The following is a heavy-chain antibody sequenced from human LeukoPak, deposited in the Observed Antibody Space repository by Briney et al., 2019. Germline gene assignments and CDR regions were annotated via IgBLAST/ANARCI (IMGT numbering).Heavy chain of an antibody. D-gene: IGHD5-18*01. CDR3: AHSRKWIQLFDD. V-gene: IGHV2-5*02. J-gene: IGHJ4*02. CDR1: GFSLSTRGVG. Sequence: SGPTLVKPTQTLTLTCTFSGFSLSTRGVGVGWIRQPPGKALEWLALIYWDDDKRYSPSLKSRLTITKDTSKNQVVLTMTNMDPVDTSTYYCAHSRKWIQLFDDWGQGTLVTVSS. CDR2: IYWDDDK.